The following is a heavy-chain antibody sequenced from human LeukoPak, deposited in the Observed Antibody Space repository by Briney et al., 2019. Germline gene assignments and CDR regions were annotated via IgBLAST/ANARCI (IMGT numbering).Heavy chain of an antibody. CDR2: IYIGGST. V-gene: IGHV3-53*01. CDR1: GFPVSGNY. J-gene: IGHJ4*01. CDR3: AIEKGSRYIDY. Sequence: PGGSLSLSSAASGFPVSGNYLSWVGQAPGKGLEWVSVIYIGGSTYYADSVKGRFTISRDNSKNTLYLQMSSLRAEDTAVYYCAIEKGSRYIDYWGQGTLVTVSS. D-gene: IGHD3-10*01.